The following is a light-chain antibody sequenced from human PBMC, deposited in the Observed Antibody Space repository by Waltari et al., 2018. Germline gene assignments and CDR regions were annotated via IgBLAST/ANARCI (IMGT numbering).Light chain of an antibody. V-gene: IGLV2-11*01. J-gene: IGLJ3*02. CDR3: CSHGGFDTFWV. CDR2: DVS. Sequence: QSALPQPRSVSGSPGQSVTISCTGTTSDVGGSDFVSWYQQHPGKAPKLIIYDVSKRPSGVPDRFSGSKSGNTASLTITGLRDDDEAEYFCCSHGGFDTFWVFGGGTKVIVL. CDR1: TSDVGGSDF.